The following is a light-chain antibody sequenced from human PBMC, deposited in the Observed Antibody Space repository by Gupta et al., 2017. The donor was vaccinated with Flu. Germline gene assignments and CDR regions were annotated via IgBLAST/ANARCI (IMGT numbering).Light chain of an antibody. V-gene: IGLV1-44*01. Sequence: QSALTQPPSASGTPGQRVIVSCSGRSSNIGRYGVDWYQQLPGRAPKLLIYDFSDRPSGIPDRFSGSKSGTSASLAISGLQSEDEADYYCGVWDDSLSGHYVFGSGTKVTVL. CDR3: GVWDDSLSGHYV. CDR2: DFS. CDR1: SSNIGRYG. J-gene: IGLJ1*01.